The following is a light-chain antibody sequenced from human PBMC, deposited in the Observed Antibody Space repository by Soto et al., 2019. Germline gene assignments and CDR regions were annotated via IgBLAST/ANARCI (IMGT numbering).Light chain of an antibody. Sequence: DIPMTQSPSTLTASVGDRVTITCRASQSISTWLAWYQQKPGKAPSLLIYGASSLKSGVPSRFSGSGSGTEFTLTISSLQPDDFATYYCQQYRSYSFGQGTKVEI. CDR1: QSISTW. V-gene: IGKV1-5*01. J-gene: IGKJ1*01. CDR3: QQYRSYS. CDR2: GAS.